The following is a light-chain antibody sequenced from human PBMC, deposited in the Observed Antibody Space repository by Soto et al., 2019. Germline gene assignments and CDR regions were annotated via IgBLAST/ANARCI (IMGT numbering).Light chain of an antibody. CDR2: AAS. V-gene: IGKV1-9*01. CDR1: QGISSY. CDR3: QHLDSYST. Sequence: DIQLTQSPSFLSASVGDRVTITCRASQGISSYLAWYQQKPGKAPKLLIYAASTLQSGVPSRFSGSGSGTEFTLTLSSLQPEDFATYYCQHLDSYSTFGQGTRLEMK. J-gene: IGKJ5*01.